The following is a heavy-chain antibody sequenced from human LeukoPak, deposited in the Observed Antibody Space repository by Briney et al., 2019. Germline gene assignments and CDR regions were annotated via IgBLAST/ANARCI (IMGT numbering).Heavy chain of an antibody. CDR1: GFTFSNYW. CDR2: IKQDGSQK. V-gene: IGHV3-7*01. Sequence: GGSLRLSCAASGFTFSNYWMNWVRQAPGKGLEWVATIKQDGSQKCYVDSVKGRFTISRDNAKNSLYLQMNSLRGDDTAVYYCGRPPLGYCTGGSCSFDPWGQGTLVTVSS. J-gene: IGHJ5*02. D-gene: IGHD2-15*01. CDR3: GRPPLGYCTGGSCSFDP.